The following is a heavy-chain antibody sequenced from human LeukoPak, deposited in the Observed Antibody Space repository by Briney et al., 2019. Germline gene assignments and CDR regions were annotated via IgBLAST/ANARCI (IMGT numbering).Heavy chain of an antibody. V-gene: IGHV4-39*07. CDR1: GGSISSNIYY. D-gene: IGHD5-24*01. J-gene: IGHJ4*02. CDR2: IYSTGLT. CDR3: ARIVLGDGYNTHFDY. Sequence: SETLSLTCTVPGGSISSNIYYWGWIRQPPGKALEWIGNIYSTGLTYYNPSLKSRVTISVDTSKNQFSLKLSSVTAADTAVYYCARIVLGDGYNTHFDYWGQGTLVTVSS.